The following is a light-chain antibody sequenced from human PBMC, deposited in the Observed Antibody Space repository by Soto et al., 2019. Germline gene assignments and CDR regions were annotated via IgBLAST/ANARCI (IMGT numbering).Light chain of an antibody. CDR3: QQYNNRPPWT. V-gene: IGKV3-15*01. CDR1: QSVGSN. J-gene: IGKJ1*01. CDR2: GAS. Sequence: EIVMTQSPATLSVSPGERATLSCRASQSVGSNLAWYQQKPGQAPRLLMYGASTRATGIPARFSGTGSGAESTLAISSLQSEDFAVYYCQQYNNRPPWTVGQGTKVEIK.